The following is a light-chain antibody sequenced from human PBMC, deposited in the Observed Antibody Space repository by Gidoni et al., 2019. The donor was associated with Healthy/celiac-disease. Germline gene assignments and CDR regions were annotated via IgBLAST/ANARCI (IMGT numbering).Light chain of an antibody. J-gene: IGKJ2*01. Sequence: DIQMPQTPSSLSASVGDRVTITCRASQSISSYLYWYQQKPGPGPKLLIFSASSLQSRVPSRFCSSSCGADVPLTISSRQPDDFSAYYCRQRYGTLYTFGQGTKLEIK. CDR1: QSISSY. CDR2: SAS. V-gene: IGKV1-39*01. CDR3: RQRYGTLYT.